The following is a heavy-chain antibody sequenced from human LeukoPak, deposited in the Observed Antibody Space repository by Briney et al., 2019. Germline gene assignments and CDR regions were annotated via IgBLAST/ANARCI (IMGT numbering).Heavy chain of an antibody. CDR2: ISGSSSYI. J-gene: IGHJ3*02. D-gene: IGHD3-22*01. CDR3: ARDRHYDSGGGLDDALDI. Sequence: GGSLRLSCAASGFTFSTYSMNWVRQAPGKGLEWVSSISGSSSYIYYADSVKGRFTISRDNAKNSLYLQMNSLRAEDTAVYFFARDRHYDSGGGLDDALDIWGQGTMVTVSS. CDR1: GFTFSTYS. V-gene: IGHV3-21*01.